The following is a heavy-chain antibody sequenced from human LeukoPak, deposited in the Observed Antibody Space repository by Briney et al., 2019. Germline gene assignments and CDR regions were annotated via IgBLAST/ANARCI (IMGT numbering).Heavy chain of an antibody. D-gene: IGHD6-19*01. J-gene: IGHJ4*02. V-gene: IGHV3-23*01. CDR3: AKMGSSGWSTFDY. Sequence: GGSLRLSCAASGFTFSSYWMHWVRQAPGKGLEWVSAISGSGGSTYYADSVKGRFTISRDNSKNTLYLQMNSLRAEDTAVYYCAKMGSSGWSTFDYWGQGTLVTVSS. CDR1: GFTFSSYW. CDR2: ISGSGGST.